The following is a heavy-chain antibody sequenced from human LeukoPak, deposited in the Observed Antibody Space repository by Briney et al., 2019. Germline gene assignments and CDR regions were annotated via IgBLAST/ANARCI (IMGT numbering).Heavy chain of an antibody. J-gene: IGHJ4*02. CDR1: GGTFSSYA. CDR2: IIPIFGTA. V-gene: IGHV1-69*06. CDR3: ASTRGPEYSSSDFDY. D-gene: IGHD6-6*01. Sequence: SSVKVSCKASGGTFSSYAISWVRQAPGQGLEWMGGIIPIFGTANYAQKFQGRATITADKSTSTAYMELSSLRSEDTAVYYCASTRGPEYSSSDFDYWGQGTLVTVSS.